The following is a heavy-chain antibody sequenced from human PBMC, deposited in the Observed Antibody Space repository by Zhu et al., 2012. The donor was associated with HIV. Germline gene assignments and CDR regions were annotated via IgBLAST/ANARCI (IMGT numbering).Heavy chain of an antibody. CDR2: INHRGTT. Sequence: QVQLQQWGAGLLKPSETLSLTCAVYDESFNGHYWTWIRQPPGKGLEWMGEINHRGTTNYSPSLTSRVTISVDTSKKQFSLKLNSVTAADTAVYYCARGRSPDFSRPSRYFDRVMNQSPPTSRRYGLDVWGQGTTVTVSS. J-gene: IGHJ6*02. CDR1: DESFNGHY. CDR3: ARGRSPDFSRPSRYFDRVMNQSPPTSRRYGLDV. V-gene: IGHV4-34*01. D-gene: IGHD3-9*01.